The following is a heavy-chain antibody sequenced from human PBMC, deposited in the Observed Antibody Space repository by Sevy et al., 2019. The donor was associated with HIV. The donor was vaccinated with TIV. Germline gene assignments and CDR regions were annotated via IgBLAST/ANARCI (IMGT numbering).Heavy chain of an antibody. CDR3: ARDRDGDDFDWLPTYDAFDI. J-gene: IGHJ3*02. V-gene: IGHV3-48*02. Sequence: GGSLRLSCAASGFTFSSYSMYWVRQAPGKGLEWVSYISSSSSTIYYADSVKGRFTISRDNAKNSLYLQMNSLRDEDTAVYYCARDRDGDDFDWLPTYDAFDIWGQGTMVTVSS. D-gene: IGHD3-9*01. CDR1: GFTFSSYS. CDR2: ISSSSSTI.